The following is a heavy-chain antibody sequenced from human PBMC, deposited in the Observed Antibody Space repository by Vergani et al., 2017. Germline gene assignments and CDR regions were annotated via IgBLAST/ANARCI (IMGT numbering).Heavy chain of an antibody. V-gene: IGHV4-61*02. Sequence: QVQLQESGPGLVKPSQTLSLTCSVSGVSVSSTAFYWNWVRQPAGKGMEWIGRIYGSGKINYNPSLEGPVTISRDTSKNQFSLKVHSVTAADTAVYYFARGETRTDWLDPGGKGTQVIVSS. CDR3: ARGETRTDWLDP. CDR2: IYGSGKI. J-gene: IGHJ5*02. CDR1: GVSVSSTAFY. D-gene: IGHD3/OR15-3a*01.